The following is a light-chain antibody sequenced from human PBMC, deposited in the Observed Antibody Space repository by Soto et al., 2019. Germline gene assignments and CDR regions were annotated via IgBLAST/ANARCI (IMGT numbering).Light chain of an antibody. CDR1: QSLLHSNGYNY. J-gene: IGKJ4*01. V-gene: IGKV2-28*01. CDR3: MQALQTPLT. CDR2: LSS. Sequence: DIVMTQSPLSLPVTPGEPASISCRSSQSLLHSNGYNYLDWYLQKPGQSPQLLIYLSSKRASGVTDRFSGSGSGTDFTLKISRVETEDVGVYYCMQALQTPLTFGGGTRVEIK.